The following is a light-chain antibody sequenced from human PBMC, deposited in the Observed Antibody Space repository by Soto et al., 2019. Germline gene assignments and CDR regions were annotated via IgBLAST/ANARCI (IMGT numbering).Light chain of an antibody. CDR1: QTINSW. CDR3: QQYNGYSGLT. Sequence: DIQMTQSPSTLSASVGDRVTITCRASQTINSWLAWYQQKPGKAPKLLIFGASSLDSGVPSRFSGSGSGTEFTITISSLQPDDFATYSCQQYNGYSGLTFGGGTKVEIK. J-gene: IGKJ4*01. CDR2: GAS. V-gene: IGKV1-5*03.